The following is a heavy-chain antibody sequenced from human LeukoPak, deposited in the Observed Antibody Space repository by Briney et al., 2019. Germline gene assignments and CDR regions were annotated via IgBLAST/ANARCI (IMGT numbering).Heavy chain of an antibody. CDR2: IYTSGST. J-gene: IGHJ4*02. D-gene: IGHD6-13*01. Sequence: PSETLSLTCTVSGDSISSGSYYWSWIRQPAGKGLEWIGRIYTSGSTNYNPSLKSRVTISVDTSKNQFSLKLSSVTAADTAVYYCARSYSRDLDYWGQGTLVTVSS. CDR3: ARSYSRDLDY. V-gene: IGHV4-61*02. CDR1: GDSISSGSYY.